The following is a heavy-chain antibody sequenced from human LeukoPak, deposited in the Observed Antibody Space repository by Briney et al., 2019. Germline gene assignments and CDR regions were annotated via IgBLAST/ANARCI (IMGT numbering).Heavy chain of an antibody. Sequence: GSSVKVSCKASGGTFSSCAISWVRQAPGQGLEWMGRIIPIFGTANYAQKFQGRVTITTDESTSTAYMELSSLRSEDTAVYYCASSNLAYCGGDCYSAFNYWGQGTLVTVSS. CDR1: GGTFSSCA. CDR3: ASSNLAYCGGDCYSAFNY. CDR2: IIPIFGTA. J-gene: IGHJ4*02. V-gene: IGHV1-69*05. D-gene: IGHD2-21*02.